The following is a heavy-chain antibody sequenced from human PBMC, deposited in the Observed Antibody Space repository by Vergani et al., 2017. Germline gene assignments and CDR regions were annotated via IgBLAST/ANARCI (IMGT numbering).Heavy chain of an antibody. Sequence: EVQLVQSGAEVKKPGESLKISCQISGYSFTNYWIGWVRQMPGKGLEWMGIIHPADSDTRYSPSFQGLVTISVDKSISTAYLQRSSLRAADSAMYYCARLYGGDSSGSKYFDYWGQGTLVTVSS. CDR3: ARLYGGDSSGSKYFDY. CDR2: IHPADSDT. D-gene: IGHD6-25*01. CDR1: GYSFTNYW. V-gene: IGHV5-51*01. J-gene: IGHJ4*02.